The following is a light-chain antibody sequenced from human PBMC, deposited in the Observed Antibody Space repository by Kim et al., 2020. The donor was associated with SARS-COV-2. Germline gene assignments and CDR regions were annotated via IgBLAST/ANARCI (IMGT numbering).Light chain of an antibody. CDR2: EDN. CDR3: QSYDSSRGIWV. Sequence: TVTISCTRSSSSIASNYVQWYQQRPGSAPTTVIYEDNQRPSGVPDRFSGSIDSSSNSASLTISGLKTEDEADYYCQSYDSSRGIWVFGGGTQLTVL. J-gene: IGLJ3*02. CDR1: SSSIASNY. V-gene: IGLV6-57*03.